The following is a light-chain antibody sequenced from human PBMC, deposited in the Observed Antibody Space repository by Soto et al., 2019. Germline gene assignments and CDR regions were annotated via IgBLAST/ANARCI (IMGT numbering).Light chain of an antibody. Sequence: EIVMTQSPATLSVSPGERATLSCRASQSVSSNLAWYQQTPGQAPRLLIYGASTRATGIPARFSGSGSGTEFTLTISSLQSEDFAVYYCQHKWTFGQGTKVDIK. V-gene: IGKV3-15*01. CDR3: QHKWT. CDR2: GAS. CDR1: QSVSSN. J-gene: IGKJ1*01.